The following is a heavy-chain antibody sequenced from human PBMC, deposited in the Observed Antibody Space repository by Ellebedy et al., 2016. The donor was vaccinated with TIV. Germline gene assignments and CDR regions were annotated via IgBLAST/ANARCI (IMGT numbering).Heavy chain of an antibody. CDR2: IYYSGSA. CDR1: GGSISSAY. V-gene: IGHV4-59*01. D-gene: IGHD5-18*01. J-gene: IGHJ4*02. Sequence: MPSETLSLTCTVSGGSISSAYWSWIRKPPGKGLDWIGNIYYSGSANYNPSLKSRVTVLVDTSKNQFSLNLKSVTAADTAVYYCAREGKRGYSFCYLDFWGQGILVTVSS. CDR3: AREGKRGYSFCYLDF.